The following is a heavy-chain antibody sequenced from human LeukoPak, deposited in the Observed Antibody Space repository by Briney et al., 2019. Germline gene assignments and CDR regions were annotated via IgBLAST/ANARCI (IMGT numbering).Heavy chain of an antibody. D-gene: IGHD1-26*01. Sequence: GGSLRLSCAASGFTVSSNYMSWVRQAPGKGLEWVSLIYSGGSTFYTDPVKGRFTISRDNSKNTLYLQMNSLRAEDTAVYYCARGGSYLSAFDIWGQGTMVTVSS. J-gene: IGHJ3*02. CDR2: IYSGGST. CDR1: GFTVSSNY. V-gene: IGHV3-53*01. CDR3: ARGGSYLSAFDI.